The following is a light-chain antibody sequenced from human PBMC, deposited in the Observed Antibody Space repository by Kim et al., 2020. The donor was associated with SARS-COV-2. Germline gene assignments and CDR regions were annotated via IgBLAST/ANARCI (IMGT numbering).Light chain of an antibody. CDR1: KLGDKY. CDR3: QVWDSSTVV. Sequence: SYELTQPPSVSVSPGQTASITCSGDKLGDKYACWYQQKPGQSPVLVIYQDSKRPSGIPERFSGSNSGNTATLTISGTQATDEADYYCQVWDSSTVVFGGGTKLTVL. V-gene: IGLV3-1*01. J-gene: IGLJ2*01. CDR2: QDS.